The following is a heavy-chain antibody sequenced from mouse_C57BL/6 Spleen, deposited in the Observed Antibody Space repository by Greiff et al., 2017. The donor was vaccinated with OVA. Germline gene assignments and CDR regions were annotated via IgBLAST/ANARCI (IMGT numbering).Heavy chain of an antibody. CDR3: ARRGNQKYFDV. J-gene: IGHJ1*03. Sequence: QVQLQQPGAELVMPGASVKLSCKASGYTFTSYWMHWVKQRPGQGLEWIGEIDPSDSYTNYNQKFKGKSTLTVDKSSSTAYMQLSSLTSEDSAVYYCARRGNQKYFDVWGTGTTVTVSS. V-gene: IGHV1-69*01. CDR2: IDPSDSYT. CDR1: GYTFTSYW.